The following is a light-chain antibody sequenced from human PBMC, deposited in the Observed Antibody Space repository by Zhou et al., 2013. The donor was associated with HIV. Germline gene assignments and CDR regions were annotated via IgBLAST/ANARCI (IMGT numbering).Light chain of an antibody. CDR3: QQGYSVPLT. CDR1: ISIRTS. J-gene: IGKJ4*01. Sequence: DIQMTQSPSSLSASVGDRVTISCRARISIRTSLNWYQLKPGGTPNLLIHDASKLQSGVPSRFNGSGSGTDFTLTIATLRPEDIATYYCQQGYSVPLTFGGGTQV. V-gene: IGKV1-39*01. CDR2: DAS.